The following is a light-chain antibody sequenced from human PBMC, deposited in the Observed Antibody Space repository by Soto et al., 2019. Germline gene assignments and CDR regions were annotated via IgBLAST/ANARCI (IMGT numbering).Light chain of an antibody. J-gene: IGKJ4*01. CDR2: DAS. CDR3: QQRSNWPPLT. Sequence: EIVLTQSPATLSLSPGERATLSCRASQSVGSYLAWYQQKPGQAPRLLIYDASNRATGIPARFSGSGSGTSFTLTISSLEPEDFAVYYWQQRSNWPPLTFGGGTKVEIK. CDR1: QSVGSY. V-gene: IGKV3-11*01.